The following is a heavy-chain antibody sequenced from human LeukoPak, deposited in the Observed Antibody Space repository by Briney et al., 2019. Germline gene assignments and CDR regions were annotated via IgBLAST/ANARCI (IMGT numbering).Heavy chain of an antibody. CDR2: IYYSGST. Sequence: SSETLSLTCTVSGASISSTTYYWGWIRQPPRKGLEWIASIYYSGSTYYNPSLKSRVTISVDTSKNQFSLKLSSVTAADTAVYYCARHKYSSGWPPEGAFDIWGQGTMVTVSS. D-gene: IGHD6-19*01. CDR1: GASISSTTYY. CDR3: ARHKYSSGWPPEGAFDI. J-gene: IGHJ3*02. V-gene: IGHV4-39*01.